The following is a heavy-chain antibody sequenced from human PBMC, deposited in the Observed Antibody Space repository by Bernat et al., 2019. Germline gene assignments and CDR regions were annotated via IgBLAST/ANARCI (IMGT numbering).Heavy chain of an antibody. V-gene: IGHV3-30-3*01. D-gene: IGHD2-21*02. Sequence: QVQLVESGGGVVQPGRSLRLSCAASGFTFSSSAMHWVRQAPGKGLEWVAVISYDGSNKYYADSVKGRFTISRDNSKNTLYLQMNSLRAEDTAVYYCAREGPGVGVTDACDIWGQGTMVTVSS. CDR3: AREGPGVGVTDACDI. CDR1: GFTFSSSA. J-gene: IGHJ3*02. CDR2: ISYDGSNK.